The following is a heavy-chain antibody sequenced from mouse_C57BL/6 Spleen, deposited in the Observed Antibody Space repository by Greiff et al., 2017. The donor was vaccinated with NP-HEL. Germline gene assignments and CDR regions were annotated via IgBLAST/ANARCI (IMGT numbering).Heavy chain of an antibody. CDR1: GYTFTSYW. CDR3: ARSAIYDYDDWFAY. V-gene: IGHV1-59*01. J-gene: IGHJ3*01. CDR2: IDPSDSYT. Sequence: VQLQQPGAELVRPGTSVKLSCKASGYTFTSYWMHWVKQRPGQGLEWIGVIDPSDSYTNYNQKFKGKATLTVDTSSSTAYMQLSSLTSEDSAVYYCARSAIYDYDDWFAYWGQGTLVTVSA. D-gene: IGHD2-4*01.